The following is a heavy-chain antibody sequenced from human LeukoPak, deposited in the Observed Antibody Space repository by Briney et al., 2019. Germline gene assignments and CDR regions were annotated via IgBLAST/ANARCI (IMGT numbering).Heavy chain of an antibody. V-gene: IGHV3-23*01. CDR1: GFTFSTYE. J-gene: IGHJ4*02. CDR3: AKTISMVRGVISRPAYYFDY. D-gene: IGHD3-10*01. Sequence: GGSLRLSCAASGFTFSTYEINWVRQAPGKGLEWVSAISGSGGNTYYADSVKGRFTISRDNSKNTLYLQMNSLRAEDTAVYYCAKTISMVRGVISRPAYYFDYWGQGTLVTVSS. CDR2: ISGSGGNT.